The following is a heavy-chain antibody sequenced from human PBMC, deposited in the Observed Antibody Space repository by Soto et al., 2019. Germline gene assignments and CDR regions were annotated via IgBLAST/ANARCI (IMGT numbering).Heavy chain of an antibody. CDR3: ARSNAGSSNKMYYYYGMDV. CDR1: GYTFTGYY. V-gene: IGHV1-2*02. D-gene: IGHD6-13*01. J-gene: IGHJ6*02. Sequence: QVQLVQSGAEVKKPGASVKVSCKASGYTFTGYYMHWVRQAPGQGLEWMGWINPNSGGTNYAQKFQGGVTMPRDTSISTAYMELSRLRSDDTAVYYCARSNAGSSNKMYYYYGMDVWGQGTTVTVSS. CDR2: INPNSGGT.